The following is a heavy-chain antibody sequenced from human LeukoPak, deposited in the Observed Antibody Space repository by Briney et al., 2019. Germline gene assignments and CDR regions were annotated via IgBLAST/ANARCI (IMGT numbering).Heavy chain of an antibody. Sequence: ASVKVSCKASGGTFSSYAISWVRQAPGQGLEWMGGIFPIFGTANYAQKFQGRVTITADKSTGTAYMELSSLRSEDTAVYYCARAADYYGSGSYPYYFDYWGQGTLVTVSS. CDR2: IFPIFGTA. CDR3: ARAADYYGSGSYPYYFDY. CDR1: GGTFSSYA. J-gene: IGHJ4*02. D-gene: IGHD3-10*01. V-gene: IGHV1-69*06.